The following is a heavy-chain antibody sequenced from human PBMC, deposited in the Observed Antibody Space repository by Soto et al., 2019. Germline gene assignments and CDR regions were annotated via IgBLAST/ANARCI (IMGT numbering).Heavy chain of an antibody. CDR1: GFTFSSYA. Sequence: EVQLLESGGGLVQPGGSLRLSCAASGFTFSSYAMSWVRQAPGKGLELVSAISGSGGSAYYADSVKGRFTISRDNSKNTLYLQMNSLRAEDTAVYYCAKDRPARGSSGWYNWGQGTLVTVSS. CDR3: AKDRPARGSSGWYN. D-gene: IGHD6-19*01. J-gene: IGHJ4*02. CDR2: ISGSGGSA. V-gene: IGHV3-23*01.